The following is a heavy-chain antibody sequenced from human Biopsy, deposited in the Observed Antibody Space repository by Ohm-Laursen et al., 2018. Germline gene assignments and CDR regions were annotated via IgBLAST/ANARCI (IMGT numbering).Heavy chain of an antibody. V-gene: IGHV3-23*01. CDR2: ITGSGGST. CDR3: AKGYGPDNWFDP. CDR1: GFTFSTYA. Sequence: GSLRLSCAAAGFTFSTYAMTWVRQAPGEGLEWASSITGSGGSTYYPDSVKGRFTISGDNSKNSLYLQMNSLRAEDTAVYYCAKGYGPDNWFDPWGQGTLVTVSS. J-gene: IGHJ5*02. D-gene: IGHD3-16*01.